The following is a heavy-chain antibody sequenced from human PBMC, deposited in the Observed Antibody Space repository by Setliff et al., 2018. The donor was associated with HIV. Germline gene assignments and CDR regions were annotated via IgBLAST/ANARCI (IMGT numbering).Heavy chain of an antibody. Sequence: SETLSLTCTVSGYSISSGYYWGWIRQPPGKGLEWIGNIYQRGSTYYNPSLKSRVTISIDASKNQFSLRLNYVTAADTAVYYCARLFAGYSYGYYYYGIDVWGLGTTVTVSS. CDR2: IYQRGST. CDR3: ARLFAGYSYGYYYYGIDV. CDR1: GYSISSGYY. D-gene: IGHD5-18*01. J-gene: IGHJ6*02. V-gene: IGHV4-38-2*02.